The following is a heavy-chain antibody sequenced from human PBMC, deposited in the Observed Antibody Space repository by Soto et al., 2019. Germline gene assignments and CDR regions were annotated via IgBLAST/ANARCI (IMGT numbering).Heavy chain of an antibody. Sequence: SETLSLTCAVYGGSFSGYYWSWIRQPPGKGLEWIGEINHSGSTNYNPSPKSRVTISVDTSKNQFSLKLSSVTAADTAVYYCARSPKYYYGSGSYYTTQDYWGQGTLVTVSS. CDR2: INHSGST. J-gene: IGHJ4*02. D-gene: IGHD3-10*01. V-gene: IGHV4-34*01. CDR1: GGSFSGYY. CDR3: ARSPKYYYGSGSYYTTQDY.